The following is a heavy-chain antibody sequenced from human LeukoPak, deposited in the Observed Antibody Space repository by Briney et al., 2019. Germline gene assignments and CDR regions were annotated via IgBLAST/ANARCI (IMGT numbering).Heavy chain of an antibody. J-gene: IGHJ4*02. Sequence: GGSLRLSCAASGFTFSSYAMSWVRQAPGKGLEWVSAISGSGGSTYYADSVKGRFTISRDNSKNTLYLQMNSLRAEDTAVYYCARGKTPRGIAAAWYTGYFDYWGQGTLVTVSS. D-gene: IGHD6-13*01. CDR1: GFTFSSYA. CDR3: ARGKTPRGIAAAWYTGYFDY. CDR2: ISGSGGST. V-gene: IGHV3-23*01.